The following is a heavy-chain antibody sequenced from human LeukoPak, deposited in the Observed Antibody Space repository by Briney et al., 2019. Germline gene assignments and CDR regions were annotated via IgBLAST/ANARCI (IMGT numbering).Heavy chain of an antibody. V-gene: IGHV5-51*01. Sequence: GESLKISCKGSGYSFSTYWIGWVRQMPGKGLEWMGIIYPGDSDTRYSPSFQGQVTISVDKSISTAYLQWSSLKASDTAIFYCARHSSGWSKVDYWGQGTLVTVSS. CDR1: GYSFSTYW. D-gene: IGHD6-19*01. CDR3: ARHSSGWSKVDY. J-gene: IGHJ4*02. CDR2: IYPGDSDT.